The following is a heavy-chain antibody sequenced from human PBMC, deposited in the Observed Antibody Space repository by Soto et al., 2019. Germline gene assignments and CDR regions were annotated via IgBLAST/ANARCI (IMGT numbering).Heavy chain of an antibody. CDR1: GYTFTSYD. Sequence: QVQLVQSGAEVKKPGASVKVSCKASGYTFTSYDINWVRQATGQGLEWMGWMNPNSGNTGYAQKFQGRVTMTRNTSISTGYMELSSLGSEDTAVYYCERGRDSSGWVDYWGQGTLVTVSS. J-gene: IGHJ4*02. V-gene: IGHV1-8*01. CDR3: ERGRDSSGWVDY. D-gene: IGHD6-19*01. CDR2: MNPNSGNT.